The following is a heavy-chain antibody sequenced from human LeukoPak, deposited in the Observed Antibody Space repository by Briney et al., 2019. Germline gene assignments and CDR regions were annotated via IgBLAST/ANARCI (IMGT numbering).Heavy chain of an antibody. CDR1: GFIFTDYG. CDR3: ARGSGGWNYEDY. J-gene: IGHJ4*02. V-gene: IGHV3-30*02. Sequence: GGSLRLSCAASGFIFTDYGMHWVRQAPGKGLEWLTFIRYDGSDKYYADSVKGRFTISRDNSKNTLYLQMNSLTSEDTAVYYCARGSGGWNYEDYWGQGTLVTVSS. CDR2: IRYDGSDK. D-gene: IGHD1-7*01.